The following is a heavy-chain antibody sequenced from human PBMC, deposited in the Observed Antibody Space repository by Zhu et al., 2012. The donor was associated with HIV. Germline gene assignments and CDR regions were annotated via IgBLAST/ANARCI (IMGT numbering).Heavy chain of an antibody. V-gene: IGHV4-59*11. D-gene: IGHD3-22*01. CDR1: GGSTSSHY. J-gene: IGHJ4*02. CDR3: ARLRDTSGYYYPFDY. CDR2: VYYTGTT. Sequence: QVQLQESGPGLVKPSETLSLTCSVSGGSTSSHYWSWIRQPPGKGLEWIGYVYYTGTTNYNPSLKSRVTISLDMSKNQFSLKLTSVTAADTAVYYCARLRDTSGYYYPFDYWGQ.